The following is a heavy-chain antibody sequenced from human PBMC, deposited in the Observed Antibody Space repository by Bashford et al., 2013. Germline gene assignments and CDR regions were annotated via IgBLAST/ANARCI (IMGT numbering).Heavy chain of an antibody. J-gene: IGHJ5*02. CDR3: ARESYYYGSGNLPT. Sequence: SSETLSLTCTVSGGSISSYYWSWIRQPAGKGLEWIGRIYTSGSTNYNPSLKSRVTMSVDTSKNQFSLKLSSVTAADTAVYYCARESYYYGSGNLPTWGQGTLVTVSS. D-gene: IGHD3-10*01. V-gene: IGHV4-4*07. CDR1: GGSISSYY. CDR2: IYTSGST.